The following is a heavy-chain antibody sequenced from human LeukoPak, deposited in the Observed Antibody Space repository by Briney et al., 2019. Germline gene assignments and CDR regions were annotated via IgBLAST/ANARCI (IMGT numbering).Heavy chain of an antibody. CDR2: ISSDGSNT. D-gene: IGHD5-24*01. CDR1: GFTFSTYW. J-gene: IGHJ5*01. V-gene: IGHV3-74*01. Sequence: GGSLRLSCAVSGFTFSTYWMDWVRQAPGKGLVRVSRISSDGSNTAYADSVKGRFTISRDNAKNTLYLQMSSLRAEDTAVYHCVKRGDGGAWFDYWGQGTLVIVSS. CDR3: VKRGDGGAWFDY.